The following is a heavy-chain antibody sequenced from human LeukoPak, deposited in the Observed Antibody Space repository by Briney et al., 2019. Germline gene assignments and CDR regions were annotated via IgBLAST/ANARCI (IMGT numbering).Heavy chain of an antibody. CDR1: GGSISSSSYY. V-gene: IGHV4-39*07. CDR2: INHSGST. J-gene: IGHJ5*02. Sequence: TSETLSLTCTVSGGSISSSSYYWGWIRQPPGKGLEWIGEINHSGSTNYNPSLKSRVTISVDTSKNQFSLKLSSVTAADTAVYYCARPGLTTVRNWFDPWGQGTLVTVSS. D-gene: IGHD4-11*01. CDR3: ARPGLTTVRNWFDP.